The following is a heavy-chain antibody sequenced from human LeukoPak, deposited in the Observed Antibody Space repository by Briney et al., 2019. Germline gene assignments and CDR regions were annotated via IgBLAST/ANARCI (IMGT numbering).Heavy chain of an antibody. CDR3: ARGSPFHLSY. CDR2: IYTTGNT. J-gene: IGHJ4*02. CDR1: GASISSYY. V-gene: IGHV4-4*07. Sequence: SETLSLTCTVSGASISSYYWSWIRQPAGKGLEWIGRIYTTGNTNYNPSLKSRVTMSVDTSKNQFSLKLSSVTAADTAVYYCARGSPFHLSYWGQGTLVTVSS.